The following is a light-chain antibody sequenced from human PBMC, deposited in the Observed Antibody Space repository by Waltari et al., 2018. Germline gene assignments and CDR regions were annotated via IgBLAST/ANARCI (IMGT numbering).Light chain of an antibody. CDR3: QSYDSSLSGSV. CDR2: GNS. CDR1: SPNLGAGTD. V-gene: IGLV1-40*01. Sequence: SVLTQPPSVSGAPGQRVTISCTGSSPNLGAGTDVHWYQQLPGTAPKPLIYGNSNRPSGVPDRFSGSKSGTSASLAITGLQAEDEADYYCQSYDSSLSGSVFGGGTKLTVL. J-gene: IGLJ3*02.